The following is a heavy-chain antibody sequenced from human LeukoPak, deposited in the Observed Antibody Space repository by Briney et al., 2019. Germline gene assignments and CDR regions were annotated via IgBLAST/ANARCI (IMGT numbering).Heavy chain of an antibody. CDR3: ARDPAMTSFDY. CDR1: GYTFTGYY. Sequence: ASVKVSCKASGYTFTGYYMHWVRQAPGQGLEWMGWVNPDTGDTNYAQKLQGRVTMTTDTSTSTAYMELRSLRSDDTAVYYCARDPAMTSFDYWGQGTLVTVSS. D-gene: IGHD5-18*01. CDR2: VNPDTGDT. J-gene: IGHJ4*02. V-gene: IGHV1-18*04.